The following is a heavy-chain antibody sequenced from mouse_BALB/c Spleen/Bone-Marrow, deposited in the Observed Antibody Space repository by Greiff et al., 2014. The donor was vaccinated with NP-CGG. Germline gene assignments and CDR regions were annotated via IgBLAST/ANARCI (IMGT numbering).Heavy chain of an antibody. CDR3: TRRGIYDERTAMDY. CDR1: GFIFSSYG. V-gene: IGHV5-6*02. D-gene: IGHD2-12*01. Sequence: EVKLMESGGDLVYPGGSLKLSCAASGFIFSSYGMSWVRQTPDTRLEWVATINSGGTNTYYPDSMKGRFTISRDNAKNTLYLQMSSLRSEDTAMYYCTRRGIYDERTAMDYWGRGTSVTVSS. CDR2: INSGGTNT. J-gene: IGHJ4*01.